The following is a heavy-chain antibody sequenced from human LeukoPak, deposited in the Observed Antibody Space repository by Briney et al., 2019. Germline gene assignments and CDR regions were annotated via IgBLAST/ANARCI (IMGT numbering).Heavy chain of an antibody. V-gene: IGHV1-8*03. CDR1: GYTFTSYD. CDR2: MNPNSGNT. J-gene: IGHJ5*02. D-gene: IGHD6-13*01. Sequence: ASVKVSCKASGYTFTSYDINWVRQATGQGLEWMGWMNPNSGNTGYAQKFQGRVTITRNTSISTAYMELSSLRSEDTAVYYCARGCIAAAGTGFDPWGQGTLVTVSS. CDR3: ARGCIAAAGTGFDP.